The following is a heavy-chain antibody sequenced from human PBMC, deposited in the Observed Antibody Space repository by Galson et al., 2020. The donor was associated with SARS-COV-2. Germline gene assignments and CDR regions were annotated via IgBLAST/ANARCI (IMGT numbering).Heavy chain of an antibody. CDR2: IYYSGST. J-gene: IGHJ5*02. Sequence: SETLSLTCTVSGGSVSSGSYYWSWIRQPPGKGLEWIGDIYYSGSTNYNPSLKSRVTISVDTSKNQFSLKLSSVTAADTAVYYCARDQRRITIFGVVIPGTGWFDPWGQGTLVTVSS. D-gene: IGHD3-3*01. CDR1: GGSVSSGSYY. V-gene: IGHV4-61*01. CDR3: ARDQRRITIFGVVIPGTGWFDP.